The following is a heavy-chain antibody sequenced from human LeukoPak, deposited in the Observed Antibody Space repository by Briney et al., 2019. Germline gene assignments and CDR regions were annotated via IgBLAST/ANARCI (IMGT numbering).Heavy chain of an antibody. V-gene: IGHV3-21*01. CDR3: ARGGDIVATTNYFDY. Sequence: GGSLRLSCAASGFNFGTYAMNWVRQAPGKGLEWVSSISSSSSYIYYADSVKGRFTTSRDNAKNSLYLQMNSLRAEDTAVYYCARGGDIVATTNYFDYWGQGTLVTVSS. D-gene: IGHD5-12*01. J-gene: IGHJ4*02. CDR1: GFNFGTYA. CDR2: ISSSSSYI.